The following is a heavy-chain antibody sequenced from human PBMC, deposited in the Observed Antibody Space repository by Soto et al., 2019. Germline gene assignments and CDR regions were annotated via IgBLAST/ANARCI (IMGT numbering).Heavy chain of an antibody. CDR2: IYSGGST. J-gene: IGHJ6*03. V-gene: IGHV3-66*01. D-gene: IGHD6-13*01. CDR1: GFTVSSNC. CDR3: ARDSVSSWSFYYYMDV. Sequence: GGSLRLSCAASGFTVSSNCMSWVRQAPGKGLEWVSVIYSGGSTYYADSVKSRFTISRDNSKNTLYIQMNSLRAEDTAVYYCARDSVSSWSFYYYMDVWGKGTTVTVSS.